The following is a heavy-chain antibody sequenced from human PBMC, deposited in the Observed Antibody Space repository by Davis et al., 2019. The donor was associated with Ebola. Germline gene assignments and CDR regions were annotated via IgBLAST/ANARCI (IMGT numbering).Heavy chain of an antibody. CDR3: ARGDFGYSYGYYFDY. Sequence: PSETLSLTCTVSGGSISSYYWSWIRQPPGKGLEWIGYIYYSGSTNYNPSLKSRVTISVDTSKNQFSLKLSSVTAADTAVYYCARGDFGYSYGYYFDYWGQGTLVTVAS. V-gene: IGHV4-59*08. CDR1: GGSISSYY. J-gene: IGHJ4*02. D-gene: IGHD5-18*01. CDR2: IYYSGST.